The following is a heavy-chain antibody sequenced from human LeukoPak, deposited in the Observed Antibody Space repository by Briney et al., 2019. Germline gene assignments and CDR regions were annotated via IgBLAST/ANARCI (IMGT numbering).Heavy chain of an antibody. CDR2: INHSGST. V-gene: IGHV4-34*01. Sequence: SETLSLTCAVYGGSFSGYYWSWICQPPGKGLEWIGEINHSGSTNYNPSLKSRVTISVDTSKNQFSLKLSSVTAADTAVYYCARVSGRDGRAFDIWGQGTMVTVSS. CDR3: ARVSGRDGRAFDI. J-gene: IGHJ3*02. D-gene: IGHD1-26*01. CDR1: GGSFSGYY.